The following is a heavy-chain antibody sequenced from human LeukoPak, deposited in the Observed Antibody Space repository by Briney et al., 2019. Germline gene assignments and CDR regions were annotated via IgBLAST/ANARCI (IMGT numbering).Heavy chain of an antibody. CDR1: GGSISSGGYY. Sequence: SQTLSLTCTVSGGSISSGGYYWSWVRQHPGKGLEWIGYIYYSVSTYYNPPLKSRVTISVDTSKNQFSLKLSSVTAADTAVYYCARSPAYSNYDPVGYYYYYGMDVWGQGTTVTVSS. J-gene: IGHJ6*02. CDR2: IYYSVST. V-gene: IGHV4-31*03. D-gene: IGHD4-11*01. CDR3: ARSPAYSNYDPVGYYYYYGMDV.